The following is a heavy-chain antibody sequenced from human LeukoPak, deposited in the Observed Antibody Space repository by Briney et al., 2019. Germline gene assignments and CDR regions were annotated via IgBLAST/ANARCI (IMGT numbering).Heavy chain of an antibody. CDR1: GGTFSSYA. Sequence: SVKLSCKASGGTFSSYAISWVRQAPGQGLEWMGGIIPIFGTANYAQKFQGRVTITADESTSTAYMELSSLRSEDTAVYYCASWGYSSSWLNWFDPWGQGTLVTVSS. D-gene: IGHD6-13*01. CDR3: ASWGYSSSWLNWFDP. J-gene: IGHJ5*02. CDR2: IIPIFGTA. V-gene: IGHV1-69*13.